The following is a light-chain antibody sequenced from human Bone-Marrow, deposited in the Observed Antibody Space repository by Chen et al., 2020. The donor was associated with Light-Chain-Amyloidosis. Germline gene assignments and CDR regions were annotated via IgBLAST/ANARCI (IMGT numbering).Light chain of an antibody. Sequence: EIVLTQSPGNLSLSPGEGANLSCRASQTISSNYLTWYQQKFGQAPRLLIYGSSSRATGIPDRFTGSGSETDFTLTINRLEPDDFAMYYCQQYGTSPLTFGGGTKVEIK. CDR2: GSS. CDR3: QQYGTSPLT. CDR1: QTISSNY. V-gene: IGKV3-20*01. J-gene: IGKJ4*01.